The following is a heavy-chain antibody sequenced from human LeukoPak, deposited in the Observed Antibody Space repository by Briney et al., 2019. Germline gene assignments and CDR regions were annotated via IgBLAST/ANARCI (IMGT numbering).Heavy chain of an antibody. CDR2: TYYRSKWHN. D-gene: IGHD3-22*01. V-gene: IGHV6-1*01. CDR3: ARSVAYYFETSGFYFDW. J-gene: IGHJ5*01. CDR1: GDSVSINSAD. Sequence: SQTLSLTFAISGDSVSINSADWNWIRQSPSRGLEWLGRTYYRSKWHNDYAVSVRIRITVNPDTSNDQFSLHLNSVTPEDTAVYYCARSVAYYFETSGFYFDWWGQGALVTVSS.